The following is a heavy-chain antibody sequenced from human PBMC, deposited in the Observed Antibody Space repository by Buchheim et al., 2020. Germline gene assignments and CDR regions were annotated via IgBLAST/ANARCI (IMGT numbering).Heavy chain of an antibody. Sequence: QLQLQESGSGLVKPSQTLSLTCAVSGGSISSGGYSWSWIRQPPGKGLEWIGYIYHSGSTCYNPSLKSRVTISVDRSKNQFSLKLSSVTAADTAVYYCASTYYYDSSGSQALDYWGQGTL. D-gene: IGHD3-22*01. CDR3: ASTYYYDSSGSQALDY. CDR1: GGSISSGGYS. J-gene: IGHJ4*02. CDR2: IYHSGST. V-gene: IGHV4-30-2*01.